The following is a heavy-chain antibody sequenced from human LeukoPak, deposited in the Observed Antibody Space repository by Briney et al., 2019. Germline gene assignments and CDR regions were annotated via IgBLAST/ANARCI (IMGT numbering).Heavy chain of an antibody. D-gene: IGHD1-20*01. V-gene: IGHV3-30*18. CDR2: ISYDGSKK. J-gene: IGHJ5*02. CDR1: GFTFSSYG. CDR3: AKDRGGIAGPPVGT. Sequence: GGSLRLSCAASGFTFSSYGMHWVRQAPGKGLEWVAVISYDGSKKYYADSVKGRFTLSRDNSKNTVYMQMNSLRVDDTAVYYCAKDRGGIAGPPVGTWGQGTLVTVSS.